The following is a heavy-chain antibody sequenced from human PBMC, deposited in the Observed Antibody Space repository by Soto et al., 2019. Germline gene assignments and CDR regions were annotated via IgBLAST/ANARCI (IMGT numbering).Heavy chain of an antibody. CDR3: ARRSSSASTGYDYFDY. D-gene: IGHD3-22*01. Sequence: EVQLVESGGGLVEPGGSLRLSCATSGFSFSSSDMTWVRQAPGKGLEYVSSINYSGRYMFYAGSLRGRITVSRDNPKNSLYLQMSSLRAEDTAVYYCARRSSSASTGYDYFDYWGQGTLVTVSS. CDR2: INYSGRYM. J-gene: IGHJ4*02. CDR1: GFSFSSSD. V-gene: IGHV3-21*06.